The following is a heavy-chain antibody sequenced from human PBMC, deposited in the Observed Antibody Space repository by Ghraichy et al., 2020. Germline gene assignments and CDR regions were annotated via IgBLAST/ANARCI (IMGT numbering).Heavy chain of an antibody. CDR3: ARGTMVRVVIPYYYGMDV. Sequence: GIINPSGGSTSYAQKFQGRVTMTRDTSTSTVYMELSSLRSEDTAVYYCARGTMVRVVIPYYYGMDVRGQWTTVTVSS. J-gene: IGHJ6*02. D-gene: IGHD3-10*01. CDR2: INPSGGST. V-gene: IGHV1-46*01.